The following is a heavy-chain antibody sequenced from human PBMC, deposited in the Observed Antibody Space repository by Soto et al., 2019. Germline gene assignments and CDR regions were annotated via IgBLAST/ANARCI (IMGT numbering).Heavy chain of an antibody. Sequence: QVTLKESGPVLVKPTETLTLTCTVSGFSLSNARMGVSWIRQPPGKALEWLAHIFSNDEKSYSTSLKSRLTLSKDTSKSQVVLTMTNMDPVDTATYYCARIDENYYYYGMDVWGQGTTVTVSS. J-gene: IGHJ6*02. CDR2: IFSNDEK. CDR3: ARIDENYYYYGMDV. CDR1: GFSLSNARMG. V-gene: IGHV2-26*01.